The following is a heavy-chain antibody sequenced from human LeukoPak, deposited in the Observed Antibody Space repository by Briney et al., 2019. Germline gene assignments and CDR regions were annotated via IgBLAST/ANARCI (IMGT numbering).Heavy chain of an antibody. Sequence: ASVKVSCKASGYTFTGYYMHWVRQAPGQGLEWMGWINPNSGGTNYAQKFQGRVTMTRDTSISTAYMELSRLRSDDTAVYYCARGFRKYCSGGSCYSVGYWGQGTLITVSS. CDR3: ARGFRKYCSGGSCYSVGY. V-gene: IGHV1-2*02. D-gene: IGHD2-15*01. J-gene: IGHJ4*02. CDR1: GYTFTGYY. CDR2: INPNSGGT.